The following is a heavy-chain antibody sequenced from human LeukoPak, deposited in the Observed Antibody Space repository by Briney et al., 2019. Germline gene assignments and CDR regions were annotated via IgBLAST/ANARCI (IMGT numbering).Heavy chain of an antibody. CDR1: GFTFSSYA. Sequence: GGSLRLSCAASGFTFSSYAMNWVRQAPGKGLEWVSGISGSGGSTYYADSVKGRFTISRDNSKNTLYLQVNSLRAEDTALYYCAKVIGSTWYRYFDFWGQGTQVTASS. J-gene: IGHJ4*02. V-gene: IGHV3-23*01. CDR3: AKVIGSTWYRYFDF. CDR2: ISGSGGST. D-gene: IGHD6-13*01.